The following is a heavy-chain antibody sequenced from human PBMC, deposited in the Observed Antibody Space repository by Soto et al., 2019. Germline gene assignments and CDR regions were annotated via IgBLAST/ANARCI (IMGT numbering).Heavy chain of an antibody. CDR3: ARDARGTRGFDEMDI. Sequence: GASVNVSWKASGYIFTGYHIHCGLQAPGRGLEWMGWINPNSGDTEYAQNFQGRVTMTRDTSFNLVYMEMSGLMSDDTAVYYCARDARGTRGFDEMDIWGQGTTVTVSS. D-gene: IGHD3-9*01. CDR2: INPNSGDT. CDR1: GYIFTGYH. V-gene: IGHV1-2*02. J-gene: IGHJ6*02.